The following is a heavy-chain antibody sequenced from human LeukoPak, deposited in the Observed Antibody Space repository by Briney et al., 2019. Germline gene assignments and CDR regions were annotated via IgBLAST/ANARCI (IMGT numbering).Heavy chain of an antibody. CDR2: IYYSGST. CDR3: ARHFTHYYESSGYYSDYFDY. CDR1: GGSISSYY. Sequence: SETLSLTCTVSGGSISSYYWSWIRQPPGRGLEWIGYIYYSGSTNYNPSLKSRVTISVDTSKNQFSLKLSSVTAADTAVYYCARHFTHYYESSGYYSDYFDYWGQGTLVTVSS. V-gene: IGHV4-59*08. D-gene: IGHD3-22*01. J-gene: IGHJ4*02.